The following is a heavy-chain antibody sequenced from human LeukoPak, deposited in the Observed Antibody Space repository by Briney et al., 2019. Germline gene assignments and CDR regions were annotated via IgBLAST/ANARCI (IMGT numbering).Heavy chain of an antibody. CDR1: GGSISSSSYY. J-gene: IGHJ5*02. Sequence: SETLSLTCTVSGGSISSSSYYWGWIRQPPGKGLEWIGSICYSGSTYYNPSLKSRVTISVDTSKNQFSLKLSSVTAADTAVYYCARRRTGYCSSTSCYPFDPWGQGTLVTVSS. V-gene: IGHV4-39*01. CDR3: ARRRTGYCSSTSCYPFDP. CDR2: ICYSGST. D-gene: IGHD2-2*01.